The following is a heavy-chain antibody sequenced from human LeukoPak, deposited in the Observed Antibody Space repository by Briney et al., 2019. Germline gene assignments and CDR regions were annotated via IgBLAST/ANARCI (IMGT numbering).Heavy chain of an antibody. CDR1: GGSFISYA. CDR2: INCNSGVT. D-gene: IGHD2-2*01. V-gene: IGHV1-2*06. Sequence: ASVKVSCKASGGSFISYAISWVRQAPGQGLEWMGLINCNSGVTNYTQKFQGRVTMTRDTSISTAYMELSRLRSDDTALYYCARGPRYRSTTSCFSRWFDPWGQGTLVTVSS. J-gene: IGHJ5*02. CDR3: ARGPRYRSTTSCFSRWFDP.